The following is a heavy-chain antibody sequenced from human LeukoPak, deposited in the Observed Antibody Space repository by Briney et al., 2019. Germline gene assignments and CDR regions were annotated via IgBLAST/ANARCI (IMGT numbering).Heavy chain of an antibody. CDR2: ISASGDSA. Sequence: GGPLRLSCAASGFTLSSYVMNWVRQAPGKGLEWVSAISASGDSASFADSVKGRFTISRDNLKNTLYLQMNSLRAEDTAVYYCAKDPNWGSPKYYFDYWGQGTLVTVSS. CDR1: GFTLSSYV. V-gene: IGHV3-23*01. J-gene: IGHJ4*02. D-gene: IGHD3-16*01. CDR3: AKDPNWGSPKYYFDY.